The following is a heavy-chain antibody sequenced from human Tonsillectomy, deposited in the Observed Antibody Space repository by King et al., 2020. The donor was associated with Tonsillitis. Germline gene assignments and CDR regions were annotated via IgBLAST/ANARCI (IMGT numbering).Heavy chain of an antibody. J-gene: IGHJ5*02. CDR2: IYSGGGT. CDR1: GFSVSSNY. D-gene: IGHD5-18*01. V-gene: IGHV3-53*01. CDR3: ARVRLWRFDP. Sequence: VQLVESGGGLIQPGESLRLSCAASGFSVSSNYMTWVRPGPGKGLEGVSIIYSGGGTYYTDSVKGRFTISRDNSKNPLSLQMNSLSVEDTAVYYCARVRLWRFDPWGQGTLVTVSS.